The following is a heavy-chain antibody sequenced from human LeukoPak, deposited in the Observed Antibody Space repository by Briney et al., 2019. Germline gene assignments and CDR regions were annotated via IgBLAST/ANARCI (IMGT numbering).Heavy chain of an antibody. CDR3: ARALYGSGIGY. J-gene: IGHJ4*02. V-gene: IGHV4-59*08. D-gene: IGHD3-10*01. CDR2: MHFSGRT. Sequence: PSETLSLTCTVSGGSISSYYWNWIRQPPGKGLEWIGYMHFSGRTSYTPSLKSRVTISADRTKNHFSLKLTSVTAADTAVYYCARALYGSGIGYWGQGTLVTVSS. CDR1: GGSISSYY.